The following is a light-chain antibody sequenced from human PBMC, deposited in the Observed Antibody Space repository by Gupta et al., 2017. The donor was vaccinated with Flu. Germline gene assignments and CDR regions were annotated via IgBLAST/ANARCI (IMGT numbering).Light chain of an antibody. CDR1: QSLLHSNGYNY. CDR3: MQALQTPRS. V-gene: IGKV2-28*01. J-gene: IGKJ3*01. Sequence: DIVMTQSSRSLPVTPGEPASIPCRSSQSLLHSNGYNYLDWYLQKPGQSPQLLIYLGSNRASGVPDRFSGSGSGTDFTLKISRVEAEDVGVYYCMQALQTPRSFGRGTRVDIK. CDR2: LGS.